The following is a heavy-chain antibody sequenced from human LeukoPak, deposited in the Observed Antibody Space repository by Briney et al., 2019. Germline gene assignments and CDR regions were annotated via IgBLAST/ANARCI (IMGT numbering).Heavy chain of an antibody. CDR3: ARGIAAAGPDY. Sequence: SETLSLTCTVSGGSISSSSYYWGWIRQPPGKGLEWIGSIYYSGSTNYNPSLKSRVTISVDTSKNQFSLKLSSVTAADTAVYYCARGIAAAGPDYWGQGTLVTVSS. CDR2: IYYSGST. J-gene: IGHJ4*02. V-gene: IGHV4-39*07. CDR1: GGSISSSSYY. D-gene: IGHD6-13*01.